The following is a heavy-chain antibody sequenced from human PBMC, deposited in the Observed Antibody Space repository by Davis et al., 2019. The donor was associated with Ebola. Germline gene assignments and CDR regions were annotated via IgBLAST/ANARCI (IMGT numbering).Heavy chain of an antibody. Sequence: GGSLRLSCAASGFTFSSYGMHWVRQAPGKGLEWMGGFDPEDGETIYAQKFQGRVTMTEDTSTDTAYMELSSLRSEDTAVYYCATVKAARPSYYYGMDVWGQGTTVTVSS. V-gene: IGHV1-24*01. CDR2: FDPEDGET. CDR1: GFTFSSYG. D-gene: IGHD6-6*01. J-gene: IGHJ6*02. CDR3: ATVKAARPSYYYGMDV.